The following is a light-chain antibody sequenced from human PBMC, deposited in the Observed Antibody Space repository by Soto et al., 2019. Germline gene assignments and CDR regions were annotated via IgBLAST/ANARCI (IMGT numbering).Light chain of an antibody. V-gene: IGLV2-14*01. CDR3: CSYAGSYTYV. CDR2: EVS. J-gene: IGLJ1*01. CDR1: SSDVGSYDH. Sequence: QSALTQPASVSGSPGQSITISCSGTSSDVGSYDHVAWYQQFPGKTPKLTIYEVSNRPSGVSSRFSGSKSGNTASLTISGLQAEDEADYYCCSYAGSYTYVFGTGTKVTVL.